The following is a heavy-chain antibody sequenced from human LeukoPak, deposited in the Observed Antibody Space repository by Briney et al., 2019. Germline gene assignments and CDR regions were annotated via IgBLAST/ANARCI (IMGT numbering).Heavy chain of an antibody. CDR3: ARVLDTAMVIDY. D-gene: IGHD5-18*01. CDR2: IYSGGST. V-gene: IGHV3-66*01. Sequence: PGGSLRLSCAASGFTVSSNYMSWVRQAPGKGLEWVSVIYSGGSTYYADSVKGRFTISGDNSKNTLYLQMNSLRAEDTAVYYCARVLDTAMVIDYWGQGTLVTVSS. J-gene: IGHJ4*02. CDR1: GFTVSSNY.